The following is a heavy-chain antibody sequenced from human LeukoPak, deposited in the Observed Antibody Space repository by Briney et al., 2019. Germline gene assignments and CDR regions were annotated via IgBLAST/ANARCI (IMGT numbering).Heavy chain of an antibody. J-gene: IGHJ6*02. D-gene: IGHD6-13*01. V-gene: IGHV4-4*07. CDR2: IYTSGST. CDR3: ARVKVFRAAAGIGPYYGMDV. Sequence: SETLSLTCTVSGGSISSYYWSWIRQPAGKGMEWIGRIYTSGSTNYNPSLKSRVTMSVDTSKNQFSLKLSSVTAADTAVYYCARVKVFRAAAGIGPYYGMDVWGQGTTVTVSS. CDR1: GGSISSYY.